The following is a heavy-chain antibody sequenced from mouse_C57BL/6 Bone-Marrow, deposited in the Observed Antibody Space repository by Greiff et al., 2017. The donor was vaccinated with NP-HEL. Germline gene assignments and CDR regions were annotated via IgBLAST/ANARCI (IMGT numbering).Heavy chain of an antibody. Sequence: EVQLQQSGAELVRPGASVKLSCTASGFNIKDDYMHWVKQRPEQGLEWIGWIDPENGDTEYASKFQGKATITADTSSNTAYMQLSSLTSEDTAVYYCTTTWLYSNYSRFDYWGQGTTLTVSS. CDR1: GFNIKDDY. CDR2: IDPENGDT. V-gene: IGHV14-4*01. J-gene: IGHJ2*01. D-gene: IGHD2-5*01. CDR3: TTTWLYSNYSRFDY.